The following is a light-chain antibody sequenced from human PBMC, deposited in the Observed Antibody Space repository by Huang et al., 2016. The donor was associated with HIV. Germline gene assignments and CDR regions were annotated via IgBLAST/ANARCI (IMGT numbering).Light chain of an antibody. Sequence: DIQMTQSPSPLSASVGDRVTITCQASQTMSSYLNWYQQKPGTAPKLLIYTTSSLQSGVPSRFSGSGSVTHFTLTIRSLQLEDFATYYCQQSYSTPFTFGPGTKVDIK. V-gene: IGKV1-39*01. CDR3: QQSYSTPFT. CDR1: QTMSSY. J-gene: IGKJ3*01. CDR2: TTS.